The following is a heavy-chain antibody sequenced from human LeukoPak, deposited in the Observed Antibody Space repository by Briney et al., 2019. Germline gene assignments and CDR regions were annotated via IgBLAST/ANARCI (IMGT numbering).Heavy chain of an antibody. D-gene: IGHD2-2*01. V-gene: IGHV4-30-4*01. CDR3: ARDHHCSSTSCFSSWYYYGMDV. CDR2: IYYSGST. J-gene: IGHJ6*02. CDR1: GGSISSGDYY. Sequence: TSETLSLTCTVSGGSISSGDYYWSWIRQPPGKGLEWIGYIYYSGSTYYNPSLKSRVTISVDTSKNQFSLKLSSVTAADTAVYYCARDHHCSSTSCFSSWYYYGMDVWGQGTTVTVSS.